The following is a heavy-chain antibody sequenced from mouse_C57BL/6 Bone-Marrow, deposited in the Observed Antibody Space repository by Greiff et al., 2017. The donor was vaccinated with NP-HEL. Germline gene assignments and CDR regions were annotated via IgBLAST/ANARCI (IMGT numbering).Heavy chain of an antibody. D-gene: IGHD1-1*01. J-gene: IGHJ2*01. CDR3: TRRGGSSWYYFDY. Sequence: DVKLVESGGGLVQPGGSMKLSCAASGFTFSDAWMDWVRQSPEKGLEWVAEIRNKANNHATYYAESVKGRFTISRDDSKSSVYLQRNSLRAEDTGIYYSTRRGGSSWYYFDYWGQGTTLTVSS. CDR1: GFTFSDAW. CDR2: IRNKANNHAT. V-gene: IGHV6-6*01.